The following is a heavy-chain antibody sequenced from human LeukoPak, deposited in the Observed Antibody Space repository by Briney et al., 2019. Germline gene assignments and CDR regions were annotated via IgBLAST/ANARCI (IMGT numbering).Heavy chain of an antibody. V-gene: IGHV3-74*01. J-gene: IGHJ5*02. Sequence: PGGSLRLFCADSGFTFSRYWMHWVRHTPGKGLVWVSCISADGSVTRHADSVKGRFTISRDKTKSTLYLQMHSLRAEDTAVYYCATAGGDGSRMGFDPWGQGTLVTVSS. CDR3: ATAGGDGSRMGFDP. CDR2: ISADGSVT. CDR1: GFTFSRYW. D-gene: IGHD2-15*01.